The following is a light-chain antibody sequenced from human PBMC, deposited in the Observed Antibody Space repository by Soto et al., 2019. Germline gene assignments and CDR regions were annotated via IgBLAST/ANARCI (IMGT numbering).Light chain of an antibody. CDR1: QSISSSY. CDR2: GAS. J-gene: IGKJ5*01. V-gene: IGKV3-20*01. Sequence: IMLTQAPGILSWSPGERAILSCRTSQSISSSYLAWYQQKPGEAPRILIYGASGRATGIPDRFSGSGSGTDFTLTISRLEPEDFAVYDCQQYGSSPTFGQGTRLEIK. CDR3: QQYGSSPT.